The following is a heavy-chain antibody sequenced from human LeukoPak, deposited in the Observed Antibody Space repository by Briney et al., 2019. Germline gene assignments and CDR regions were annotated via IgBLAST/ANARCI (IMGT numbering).Heavy chain of an antibody. CDR3: ARGSGGWLDDAFDI. D-gene: IGHD6-19*01. Sequence: GGSLRLSCAASGFTFSSYAMSWVRQAPGKGLECISGFSGSGGSTYYADSVKGRFTISRDNSKNTLYLQMNSLRAEDTAVYYCARGSGGWLDDAFDIWGQGTMVTVSS. CDR2: FSGSGGST. CDR1: GFTFSSYA. J-gene: IGHJ3*02. V-gene: IGHV3-23*01.